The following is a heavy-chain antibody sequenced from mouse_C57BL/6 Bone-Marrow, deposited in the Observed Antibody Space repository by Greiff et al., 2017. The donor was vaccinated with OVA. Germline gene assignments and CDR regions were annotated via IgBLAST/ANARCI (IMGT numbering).Heavy chain of an antibody. Sequence: EVKLVESGGGLVKPGGSLKLSCAASGFTFSSYAMSWVRQTPEKRLEWVATISDGGSYTYYPDNVKGRFTISRDNAKNNLYLQMSHLKSEDTAMYYCAREGGSGTLFAYWGQGTLVTVSA. V-gene: IGHV5-4*01. CDR1: GFTFSSYA. CDR2: ISDGGSYT. CDR3: AREGGSGTLFAY. J-gene: IGHJ3*01. D-gene: IGHD4-1*01.